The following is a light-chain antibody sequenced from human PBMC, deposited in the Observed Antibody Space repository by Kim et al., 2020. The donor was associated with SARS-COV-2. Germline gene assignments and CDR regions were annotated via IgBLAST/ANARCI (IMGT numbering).Light chain of an antibody. CDR1: QGISRY. J-gene: IGKJ1*01. CDR2: GAS. Sequence: DLQMTQSPSSLSASGGDSATITCRASQGISRYLAWYQQKPGKAPKLLIYGASTLQSGVPSRFSGSGSGTDFTLTISSLQPEDFAIYYCQKYDRAPMAFGQGTKVDIK. V-gene: IGKV1-27*01. CDR3: QKYDRAPMA.